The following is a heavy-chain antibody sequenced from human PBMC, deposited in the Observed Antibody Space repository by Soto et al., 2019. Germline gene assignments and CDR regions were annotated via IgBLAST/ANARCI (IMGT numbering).Heavy chain of an antibody. CDR1: GGPVNSGSYY. CDR3: ARGPPGRQRLRIPSPYFDY. J-gene: IGHJ4*02. Sequence: PSETLSLTCTVSGGPVNSGSYYWSWIRQPPGKGLEWIGSIYLSGSTNYNPSLESRVTISEDTSKNQFSLKLTSVTAADTAVYYCARGPPGRQRLRIPSPYFDYWGQGTLVTVSS. CDR2: IYLSGST. V-gene: IGHV4-61*01. D-gene: IGHD6-25*01.